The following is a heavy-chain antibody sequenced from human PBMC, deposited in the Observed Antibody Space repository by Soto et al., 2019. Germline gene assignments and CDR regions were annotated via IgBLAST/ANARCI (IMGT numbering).Heavy chain of an antibody. CDR3: AHMLYDVWGSYRYSTSDY. CDR1: GFSLSTSGVG. D-gene: IGHD3-16*02. V-gene: IGHV2-5*02. J-gene: IGHJ4*02. Sequence: QITLKESGPTLVKPTQTLTLTCTFSGFSLSTSGVGVGWIRQPPGKALEWLALIYWDDDKRYSPSLKSRLTITKDTSKNQVVLTMTNMDPVDTATYYCAHMLYDVWGSYRYSTSDYWGQGTLVTVSS. CDR2: IYWDDDK.